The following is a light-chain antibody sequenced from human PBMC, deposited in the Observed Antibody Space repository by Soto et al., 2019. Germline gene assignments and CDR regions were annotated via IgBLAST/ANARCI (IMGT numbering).Light chain of an antibody. Sequence: QSALTQPASVSGSPGQSITLSCTGTSSDVGGYKFVSWHQQHPGKAPKLIIYDVTNRPSGVSSRFSGSKSGNTASLTISGLQAEDEADYYCSSYTSSSTLVFGGGTQLTV. CDR3: SSYTSSSTLV. CDR2: DVT. CDR1: SSDVGGYKF. V-gene: IGLV2-14*03. J-gene: IGLJ2*01.